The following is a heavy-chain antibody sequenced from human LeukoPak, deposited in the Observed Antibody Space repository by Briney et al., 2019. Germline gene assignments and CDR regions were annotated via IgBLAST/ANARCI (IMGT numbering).Heavy chain of an antibody. CDR3: ARGDYYGSGSYRGYFDY. J-gene: IGHJ4*02. CDR1: GFTFDDYG. D-gene: IGHD3-10*01. Sequence: GGSLRLSCAASGFTFDDYGMSWVRQAPGKGLEWVSGINWNGGSTGYADSVKGRFTISRDNAKNSLYLQMNSLRAEDTAVYYCARGDYYGSGSYRGYFDYWGQGTLVTVSS. CDR2: INWNGGST. V-gene: IGHV3-20*04.